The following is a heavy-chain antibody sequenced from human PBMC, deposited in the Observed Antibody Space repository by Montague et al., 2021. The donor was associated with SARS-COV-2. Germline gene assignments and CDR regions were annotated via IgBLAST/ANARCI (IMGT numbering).Heavy chain of an antibody. J-gene: IGHJ6*02. CDR1: GFTFSSYS. CDR3: ARGPYSSDQLFHYYYGMDV. D-gene: IGHD6-19*01. CDR2: ISSSSSYI. Sequence: SLRLSCAASGFTFSSYSMNWVRQAPGKGLEWVSSISSSSSYIYYADSVKGRFTISRDNAKNSLYLQMNSLRAEDTAVYYRARGPYSSDQLFHYYYGMDVWGQGTTVTVSS. V-gene: IGHV3-21*01.